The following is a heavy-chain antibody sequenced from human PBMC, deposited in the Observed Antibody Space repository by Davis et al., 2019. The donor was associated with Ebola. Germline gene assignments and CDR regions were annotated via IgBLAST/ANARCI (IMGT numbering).Heavy chain of an antibody. V-gene: IGHV3-23*01. CDR1: GFTFSSYA. D-gene: IGHD6-19*01. Sequence: PGGSLRLSCAASGFTFSSYAMSWVRQAPGKGLEWVSAISGSGSSTYYADSVKGRFTISRDNSKNTLYLQMNSLRAEDTAVYYCARRGQWLVPSPFDPWGQGTLVTVSS. CDR3: ARRGQWLVPSPFDP. CDR2: ISGSGSST. J-gene: IGHJ5*02.